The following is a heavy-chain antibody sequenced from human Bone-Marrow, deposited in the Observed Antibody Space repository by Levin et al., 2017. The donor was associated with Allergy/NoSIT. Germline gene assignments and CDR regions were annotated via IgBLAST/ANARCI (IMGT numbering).Heavy chain of an antibody. V-gene: IGHV1-69*06. CDR1: GDTFSNYA. J-gene: IGHJ4*02. Sequence: ASVKVSCKASGDTFSNYAIHWVRQAPGLGLEWMGGVFPVFGTAHYAPTFQDRVTISADRSSNTASLELSSLRSEDSALYYCARGQTYYDHSSGYPVYFDFWGLGTLVTVSS. D-gene: IGHD3-22*01. CDR2: VFPVFGTA. CDR3: ARGQTYYDHSSGYPVYFDF.